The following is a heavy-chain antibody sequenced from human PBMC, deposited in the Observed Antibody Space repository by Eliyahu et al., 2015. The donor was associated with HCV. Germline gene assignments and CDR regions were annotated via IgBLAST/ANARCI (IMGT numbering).Heavy chain of an antibody. Sequence: QVQLQESGPGLVXPSQXLSXTXTVSXGXISSGGYYWSWIRQHPGKGLEWIGYIYXSGSTYYNPSLKSRVTISVDTSKNQFSLKLSSVTAADTAVYYCARENYYDSSGSAAYWGQGTLVTVSS. CDR2: IYXSGST. CDR1: XGXISSGGYY. D-gene: IGHD3-22*01. CDR3: ARENYYDSSGSAAY. J-gene: IGHJ4*02. V-gene: IGHV4-31*03.